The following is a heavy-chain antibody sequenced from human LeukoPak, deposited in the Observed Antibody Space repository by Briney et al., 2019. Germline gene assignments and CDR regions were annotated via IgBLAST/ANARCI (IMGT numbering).Heavy chain of an antibody. Sequence: GGSLRLSCAASGFTFTSHSMNWVRQAPGKGLEWVSSIGSRSTSIYHADSVKGRFTISRDNAKNSLYLQMNSLRAEDTAVYYCARETSESFDIWGQGTMVTVSS. J-gene: IGHJ3*02. CDR2: IGSRSTSI. D-gene: IGHD2-2*01. CDR3: ARETSESFDI. V-gene: IGHV3-21*01. CDR1: GFTFTSHS.